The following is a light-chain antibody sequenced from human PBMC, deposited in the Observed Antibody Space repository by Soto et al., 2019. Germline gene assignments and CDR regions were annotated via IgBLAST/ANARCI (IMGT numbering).Light chain of an antibody. CDR3: LLYYGGQLGV. CDR2: STN. CDR1: TGAVISGYY. V-gene: IGLV7-43*01. Sequence: QAVVTQEPSLTVSPGGTVTLTCATSTGAVISGYYPNWFQQKPGQAPRALIYSTNNKYSWTPARFSGSLLGGKAALTLSGVQPEDEADYYCLLYYGGQLGVFGGGTQLTVL. J-gene: IGLJ7*01.